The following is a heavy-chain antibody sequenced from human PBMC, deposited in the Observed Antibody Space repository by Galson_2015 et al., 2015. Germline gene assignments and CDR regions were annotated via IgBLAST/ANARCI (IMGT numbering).Heavy chain of an antibody. CDR3: ARAYLLNGDYDTDAFDI. CDR1: GFTFSSYA. J-gene: IGHJ3*02. D-gene: IGHD4-17*01. V-gene: IGHV3-30-3*01. Sequence: SLRLSCAASGFTFSSYAMHWVRQAPGKGLEWVAVISYDGSNKYYADSVKGRFTISRDNSKNTLYLQMNSLRAEDTAVYYCARAYLLNGDYDTDAFDIWGQGTMVTVSS. CDR2: ISYDGSNK.